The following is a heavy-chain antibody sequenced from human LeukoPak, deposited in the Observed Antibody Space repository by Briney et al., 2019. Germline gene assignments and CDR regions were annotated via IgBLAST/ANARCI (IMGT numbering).Heavy chain of an antibody. Sequence: SETLSLTCTVSGGSISSYYWSWIRQPPGKGLEWIGYIYYSGSTNYNPSLKSRVTISVDTSKSQFSLKLSSVTAADTAVYYCARLPSATALGYCSGGSCYSHAPFDYWGQGTLVTVSS. J-gene: IGHJ4*02. CDR2: IYYSGST. CDR3: ARLPSATALGYCSGGSCYSHAPFDY. V-gene: IGHV4-59*08. CDR1: GGSISSYY. D-gene: IGHD2-15*01.